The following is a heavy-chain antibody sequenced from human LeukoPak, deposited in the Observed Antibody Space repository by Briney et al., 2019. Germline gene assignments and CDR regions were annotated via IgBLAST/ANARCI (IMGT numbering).Heavy chain of an antibody. CDR3: AREVAAAPNWFDP. D-gene: IGHD6-13*01. V-gene: IGHV3-30*02. CDR1: GFIFNSYG. CDR2: IRYDGSNK. Sequence: PGGSLRLSCAASGFIFNSYGMHWVRQAPGKGLEWVAFIRYDGSNKYYADSVKGRFTISRDNSKNTLYLQMNSLRAEDTAVYYCAREVAAAPNWFDPWGQGTLVTVSS. J-gene: IGHJ5*02.